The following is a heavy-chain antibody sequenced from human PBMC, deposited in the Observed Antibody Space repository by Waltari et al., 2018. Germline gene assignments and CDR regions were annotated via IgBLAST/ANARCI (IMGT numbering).Heavy chain of an antibody. J-gene: IGHJ5*02. CDR3: ARELLRTWFDP. CDR1: GYSISSGYY. CDR2: IYHSGST. Sequence: QVQLQESGPGLVKPSETLSLTCTVSGYSISSGYYWGWIRQPPGKGLEWIGSIYHSGSTYYNPSLKSRVTISVDTSKNQFSLKLSSVTAADTAVYYCARELLRTWFDPWGQGTLVTVSS. D-gene: IGHD3-22*01. V-gene: IGHV4-38-2*02.